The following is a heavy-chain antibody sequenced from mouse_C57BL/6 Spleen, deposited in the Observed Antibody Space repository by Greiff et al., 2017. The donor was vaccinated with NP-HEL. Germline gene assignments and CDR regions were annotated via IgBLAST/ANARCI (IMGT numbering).Heavy chain of an antibody. CDR2: ISDGGSYT. J-gene: IGHJ3*01. CDR1: RFTFSSYA. V-gene: IGHV5-4*01. CDR3: ARDRSSAWFAY. Sequence: VQLKESGGGLVKPGGSLKLSCAASRFTFSSYAMSWVRQTPEKRLEWVATISDGGSYTYYPDNVKGRFTISRDNAKNNLYLQMSHLKSEDTAMYYCARDRSSAWFAYWGQGTLVTVSA.